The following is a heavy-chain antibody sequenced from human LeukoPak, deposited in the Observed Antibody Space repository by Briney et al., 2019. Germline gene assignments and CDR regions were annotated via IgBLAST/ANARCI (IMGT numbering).Heavy chain of an antibody. J-gene: IGHJ4*02. V-gene: IGHV1-69*02. Sequence: SVNVSCKTSGYIFTSYSITWVRQAAGQGLERMGRIIPILGIANYAQKFQGRVTITADKSTSTAYMELSSLRSEDTAVYYCARAPPGEQWLADYWGQGTLVTVSS. D-gene: IGHD6-19*01. CDR3: ARAPPGEQWLADY. CDR1: GYIFTSYS. CDR2: IIPILGIA.